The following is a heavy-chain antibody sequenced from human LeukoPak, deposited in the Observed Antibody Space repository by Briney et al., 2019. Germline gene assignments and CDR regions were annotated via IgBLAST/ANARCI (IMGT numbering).Heavy chain of an antibody. Sequence: SETLSLTCTVSGGSISSYYWSWIRQPPGKGLEWIGRIYTSGGTNYNPSLKSRVTISVDTSNNQFSLKLSSVTAADTAVYYCARGFGFGGGKFDYWGQGTLVTVSS. D-gene: IGHD3-10*01. CDR2: IYTSGGT. V-gene: IGHV4-4*08. J-gene: IGHJ4*02. CDR1: GGSISSYY. CDR3: ARGFGFGGGKFDY.